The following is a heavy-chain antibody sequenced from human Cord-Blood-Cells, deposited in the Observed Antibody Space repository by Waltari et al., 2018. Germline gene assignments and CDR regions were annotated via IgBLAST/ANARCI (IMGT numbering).Heavy chain of an antibody. Sequence: QVQLVESGGGVVQPGRSLSCPCAASGFTLRSYGMHWVRQAPGKGLEWVAVIWYDGSNKYYADSVKGRFTISRDNSKNTLYLQMNSLRAEDTAVYYCARDKGPWYFDLWGRGTLVTVSS. J-gene: IGHJ2*01. CDR2: IWYDGSNK. CDR3: ARDKGPWYFDL. V-gene: IGHV3-33*01. CDR1: GFTLRSYG.